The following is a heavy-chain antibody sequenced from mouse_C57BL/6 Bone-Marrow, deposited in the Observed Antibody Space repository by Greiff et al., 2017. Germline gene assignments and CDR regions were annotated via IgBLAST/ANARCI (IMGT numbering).Heavy chain of an antibody. Sequence: DVMLVESGGGLVQPGGSLKLSCAASGFTFSDYGMAWVRQAPRKGPAWVAFISNLAYSIYYADTVTGRFTISRENAKNTLYLEMSSLRSEDTAMYYCARLDGYDSFAYWGQGTLVTVSA. J-gene: IGHJ3*01. V-gene: IGHV5-15*01. D-gene: IGHD2-2*01. CDR3: ARLDGYDSFAY. CDR1: GFTFSDYG. CDR2: ISNLAYSI.